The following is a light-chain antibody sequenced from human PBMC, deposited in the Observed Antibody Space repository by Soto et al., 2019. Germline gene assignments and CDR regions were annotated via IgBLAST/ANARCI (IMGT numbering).Light chain of an antibody. V-gene: IGLV3-21*04. CDR2: YDN. Sequence: SYELTQPPSVSVAPGKTARITCGGNNIGSKSVHWYQQKPGQAPVLVIYYDNDRPSGIPERFSGSNSGNTATLTISRVEAXXXXXXYCQVWDSSSDHVVFGGGTKLTVL. J-gene: IGLJ2*01. CDR1: NIGSKS. CDR3: QVWDSSSDHVV.